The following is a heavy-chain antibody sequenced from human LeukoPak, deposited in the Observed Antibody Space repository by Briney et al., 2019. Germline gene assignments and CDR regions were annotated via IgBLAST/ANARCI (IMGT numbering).Heavy chain of an antibody. V-gene: IGHV4-34*01. CDR2: INHSGST. D-gene: IGHD6-6*01. CDR3: ARGRFIAARPGSKRNWFDP. J-gene: IGHJ5*02. CDR1: GGSFSGYY. Sequence: SSETLSLTCAVYGGSFSGYYWSWIRQPPGKGLEWIGEINHSGSTNYNPSLKSRVTISVDTSKNQFSLKLSSVTAAGTAVYYCARGRFIAARPGSKRNWFDPWGQGTLVTVSS.